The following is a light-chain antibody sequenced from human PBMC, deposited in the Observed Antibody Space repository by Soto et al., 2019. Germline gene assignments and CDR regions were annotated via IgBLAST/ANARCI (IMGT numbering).Light chain of an antibody. CDR3: SSAALSV. CDR1: SSDVGGYNY. CDR2: EVS. Sequence: QSALTQPASVSGSPGQSITISCTGTSSDVGGYNYVSWYQQHPGKAPKFMIYEVSNRPSGVSNRFSGSKSGNTASLTISGLQAEDEADYYCSSAALSVFGGGTKLTVL. V-gene: IGLV2-14*01. J-gene: IGLJ2*01.